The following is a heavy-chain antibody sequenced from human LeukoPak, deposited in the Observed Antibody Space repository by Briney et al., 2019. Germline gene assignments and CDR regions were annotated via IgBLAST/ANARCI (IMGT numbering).Heavy chain of an antibody. CDR1: GGSISSHY. J-gene: IGHJ4*02. V-gene: IGHV4-59*11. CDR3: ARGKDGYNYN. CDR2: IYYSGST. D-gene: IGHD5-24*01. Sequence: MTSETLSLTCTVSGGSISSHYWSWIRQPPGKGLEWIGYIYYSGSTNYNPSLKSRVTISVDTSKNQFSLKLTSVTAADTAIYYCARGKDGYNYNWGQGTLVTVSS.